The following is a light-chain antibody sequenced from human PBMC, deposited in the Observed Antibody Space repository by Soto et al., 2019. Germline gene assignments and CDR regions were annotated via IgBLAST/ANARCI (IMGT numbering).Light chain of an antibody. CDR1: SSDVGGYNY. CDR3: SSYTSRITLYV. CDR2: EVS. J-gene: IGLJ1*01. V-gene: IGLV2-14*01. Sequence: QSALTQPASVSGSPGQSITISCTGTSSDVGGYNYVSWYQQHPGKAPKLMIYEVSNRPSGVSNRFSGSKSGNTASLTISGLQAEDEADYYCSSYTSRITLYVFGTGTKLTVL.